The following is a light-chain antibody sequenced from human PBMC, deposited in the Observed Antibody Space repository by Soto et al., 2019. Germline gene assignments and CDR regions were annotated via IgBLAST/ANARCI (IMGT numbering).Light chain of an antibody. CDR2: GAS. CDR1: QSVSSSY. V-gene: IGKV3-20*01. Sequence: EIVLTQSPGTLSLSPGERATLSCRASQSVSSSYLAWYQQKPGQAPRLLIYGASSRATGITDRFSGSGSGTDFTLTISRLEPEDFAVYYCQRYGSSPWTVGPGTQVEIK. J-gene: IGKJ1*01. CDR3: QRYGSSPWT.